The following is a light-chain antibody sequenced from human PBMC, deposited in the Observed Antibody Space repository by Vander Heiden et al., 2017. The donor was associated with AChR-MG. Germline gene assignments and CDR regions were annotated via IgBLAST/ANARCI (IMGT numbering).Light chain of an antibody. CDR3: CSYAMNNIYL. J-gene: IGLJ1*01. Sequence: QSALTPPAPASGSPGPSTTLTCTGTSSDVGNYTVVSWYPPDPDKAPQIIIYGVSMRPSGVSVRCSSSKSGNTASLTISGLQAEDEGDYYCCSYAMNNIYLCGSGTKVTVL. CDR2: GVS. CDR1: SSDVGNYTV. V-gene: IGLV2-23*02.